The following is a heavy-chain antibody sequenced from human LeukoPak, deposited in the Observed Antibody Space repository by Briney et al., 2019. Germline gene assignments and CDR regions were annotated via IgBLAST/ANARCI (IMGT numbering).Heavy chain of an antibody. V-gene: IGHV3-23*01. D-gene: IGHD2-2*01. Sequence: GGSLRLPCAASSFTPSSHAMSSVRQAPGKGLEWVSAISGSGGSTYCADSVKGRFTISRDNSKNTLYLQMNSLRAEDTAVYYCAKGNINCSSTSCYPYYYYYGMDVWGQGTTVTVSS. J-gene: IGHJ6*02. CDR3: AKGNINCSSTSCYPYYYYYGMDV. CDR2: ISGSGGST. CDR1: SFTPSSHA.